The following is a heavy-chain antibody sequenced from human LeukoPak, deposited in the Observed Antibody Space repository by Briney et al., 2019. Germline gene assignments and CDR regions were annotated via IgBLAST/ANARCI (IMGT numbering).Heavy chain of an antibody. CDR2: ISPYNGHT. V-gene: IGHV1-18*01. D-gene: IGHD1-26*01. J-gene: IGHJ5*01. CDR1: GYTFTSYG. CDR3: AREGESRKLDS. Sequence: ASVKVSCKASGYTFTSYGISWVRQAPGQGLEWMGWISPYNGHTEYAHSLQGRVTMTTDTSTSTAFMELRSLMSDDTAVYFCAREGESRKLDSWGQGTLVTVSS.